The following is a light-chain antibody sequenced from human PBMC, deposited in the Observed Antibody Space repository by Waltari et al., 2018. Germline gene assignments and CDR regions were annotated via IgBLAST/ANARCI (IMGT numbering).Light chain of an antibody. J-gene: IGKJ3*01. V-gene: IGKV4-1*01. CDR3: QQYYSTPLT. CDR1: QRVLYRSNNKNY. CDR2: WPS. Sequence: DIVMTQSPDSLAVSLGERATINCKSSQRVLYRSNNKNYLAWYQHKPGQPPKLLLYWPSTRQSGVPDRFSGSRSGTDFALTISSLQTEDVAVYYCQQYYSTPLTHGPGTEVDIK.